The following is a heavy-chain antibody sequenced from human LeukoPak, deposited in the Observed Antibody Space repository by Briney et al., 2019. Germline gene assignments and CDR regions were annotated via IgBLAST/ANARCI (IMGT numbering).Heavy chain of an antibody. J-gene: IGHJ6*04. D-gene: IGHD7-27*01. CDR1: RGSISGYS. V-gene: IGHV4-59*01. CDR3: AIGPPYAPGVLDV. CDR2: IYYSGDT. Sequence: SETLSLTCTVSRGSISGYSWSWIRQSPGGGLEWIGYIYYSGDTAYNPSLRSRVTLSVDTSKNQFSLQLRSVTTADTAVYYCAIGPPYAPGVLDVWGKGTTVTISS.